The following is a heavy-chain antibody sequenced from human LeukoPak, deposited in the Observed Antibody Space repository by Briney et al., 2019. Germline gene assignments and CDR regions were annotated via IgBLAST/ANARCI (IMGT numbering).Heavy chain of an antibody. CDR2: IHSGGST. D-gene: IGHD6-19*01. CDR3: ASSSGWYGYYFDN. V-gene: IGHV3-53*01. CDR1: GFTVSSNF. J-gene: IGHJ4*02. Sequence: GGSLRLSCAASGFTVSSNFMNWVRQAPGKGLDWVSVIHSGGSTYYADSVKGRFTISRDNSKNTLYLQMNSLRAEDTAVYYCASSSGWYGYYFDNWGQGTLVTVSS.